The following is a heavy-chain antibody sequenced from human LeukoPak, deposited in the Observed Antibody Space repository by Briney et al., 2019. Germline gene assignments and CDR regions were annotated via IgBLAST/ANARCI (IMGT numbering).Heavy chain of an antibody. J-gene: IGHJ4*02. CDR3: ARDAEDYYFDY. CDR2: IYTSGST. Sequence: MSSQTLSLTCTVSGGSISSGSYYWSWIRQPAGKGLEWIGRIYTSGSTNYNPSLKSRVTISVDTSKSQFSLKLSSVTAADTAVYYCARDAEDYYFDYWGQGTLVTVSP. CDR1: GGSISSGSYY. V-gene: IGHV4-61*02.